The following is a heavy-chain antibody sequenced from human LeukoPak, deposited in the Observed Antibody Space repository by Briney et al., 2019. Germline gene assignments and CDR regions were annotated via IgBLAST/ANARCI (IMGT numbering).Heavy chain of an antibody. D-gene: IGHD6-13*01. CDR2: ITSSSSYI. V-gene: IGHV3-21*01. CDR1: AFTFSSYC. J-gene: IGHJ4*02. CDR3: ARGIVAAGNIDF. Sequence: KTGGSLRLSCAASAFTFSSYCMNWVRRAPGKGLEWVSSITSSSSYIYYADSVKGRFTISRDNAKNSLYLQMNSLRAEDTAVYYCARGIVAAGNIDFWGQGTLVTVSS.